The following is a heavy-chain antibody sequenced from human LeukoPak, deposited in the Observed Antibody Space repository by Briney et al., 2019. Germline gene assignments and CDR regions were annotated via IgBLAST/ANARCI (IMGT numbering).Heavy chain of an antibody. V-gene: IGHV4-59*01. J-gene: IGHJ4*02. Sequence: PSETLSLTCTVSGGSISIYYWSWIRQPPGKGLEWIGYIYYSGSTNYNPSLKSRVTISVDTSKNQFSLKLSSVTAADTAVYYCARTHYGFDYWGQGTLVTVSS. CDR2: IYYSGST. D-gene: IGHD3-10*01. CDR3: ARTHYGFDY. CDR1: GGSISIYY.